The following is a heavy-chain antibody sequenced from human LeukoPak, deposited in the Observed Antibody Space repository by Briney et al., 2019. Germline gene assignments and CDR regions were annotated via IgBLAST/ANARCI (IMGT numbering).Heavy chain of an antibody. CDR2: IYTSGST. D-gene: IGHD5-24*01. CDR3: ARSWRDGYNYYFDY. CDR1: GGSISSYY. J-gene: IGHJ4*02. Sequence: PSETLSLTCTVSGGSISSYYWSWIRQPARKGLEWIGRIYTSGSTNYNPSLKSRVTMSVDTSKNQFSLKLSSVTAADTAVYYCARSWRDGYNYYFDYWGQGTLVTVSS. V-gene: IGHV4-4*07.